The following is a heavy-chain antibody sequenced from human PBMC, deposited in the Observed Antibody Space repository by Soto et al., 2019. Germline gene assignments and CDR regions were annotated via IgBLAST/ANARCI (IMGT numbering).Heavy chain of an antibody. J-gene: IGHJ5*01. D-gene: IGHD7-27*01. CDR2: IYKSATT. Sequence: PSETLSLTCSVSGDSISNLDYFWAWIRQPPGQALEYIGYIYKSATTYYNPSFESRVAISVDASKSQFSLNVTSVTAADTAVYFCARGRYCLTGRCFPNCVDSWGQGGLVTVSS. CDR3: ARGRYCLTGRCFPNCVDS. V-gene: IGHV4-30-4*01. CDR1: GDSISNLDYF.